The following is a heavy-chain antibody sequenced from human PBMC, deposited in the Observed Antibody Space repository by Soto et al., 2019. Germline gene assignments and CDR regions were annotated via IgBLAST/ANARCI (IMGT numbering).Heavy chain of an antibody. CDR2: ISAYNGNT. CDR1: AYAFTSYG. J-gene: IGHJ3*02. V-gene: IGHV1-18*04. CDR3: ARLRGYSYGSDAFDI. Sequence: SVKVSCKACAYAFTSYGISLVRQAPGQGLEWMGWISAYNGNTNYAQKLQGRVTMTTDTSTSTAYMELRSLRSDDTAVYYCARLRGYSYGSDAFDIWGQGTMVTVSS. D-gene: IGHD5-18*01.